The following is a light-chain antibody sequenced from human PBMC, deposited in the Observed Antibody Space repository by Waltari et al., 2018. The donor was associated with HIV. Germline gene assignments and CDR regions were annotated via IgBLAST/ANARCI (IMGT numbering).Light chain of an antibody. CDR1: QSVTSSC. J-gene: IGKJ4*01. V-gene: IGKV3-20*01. Sequence: IVLTPSPGTLSLSHGERATLSCRASQSVTSSCLSWYQQKPGQAPRPLIYGASSRATGIPDRFSGGGSGTDFTLTISRLEPEDFAVYYCQQYGSSPLTFGGGTKVDIK. CDR2: GAS. CDR3: QQYGSSPLT.